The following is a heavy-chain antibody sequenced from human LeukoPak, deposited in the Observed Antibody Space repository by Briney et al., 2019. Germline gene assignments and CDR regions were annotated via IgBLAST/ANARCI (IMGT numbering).Heavy chain of an antibody. Sequence: PGGSLRLSCAASGFTFSSYAMSWVRQAPGKGLEWVSAISGSGGSTYYADSVKGRFTISSDNSKNTLYLQMNSLRAEDTAVYYCAKGPPYYDYVWGSYRLDYWGQGTLVTVSS. CDR1: GFTFSSYA. J-gene: IGHJ4*02. D-gene: IGHD3-16*02. CDR3: AKGPPYYDYVWGSYRLDY. V-gene: IGHV3-23*01. CDR2: ISGSGGST.